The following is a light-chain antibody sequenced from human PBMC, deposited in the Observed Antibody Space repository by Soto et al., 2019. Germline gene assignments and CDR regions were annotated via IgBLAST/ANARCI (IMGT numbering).Light chain of an antibody. J-gene: IGKJ4*01. CDR2: GAS. V-gene: IGKV3D-20*02. CDR1: QSVSSSY. CDR3: QQRSNWPPFT. Sequence: EIVLTQSPGTLSLSPGERATLSCRASQSVSSSYLAWYQQKPGQAPRLLIYGASSRATGIPDRFSGSGSGTDFTLTISRLEPEDFALYYCQQRSNWPPFTFGGGTKVDIK.